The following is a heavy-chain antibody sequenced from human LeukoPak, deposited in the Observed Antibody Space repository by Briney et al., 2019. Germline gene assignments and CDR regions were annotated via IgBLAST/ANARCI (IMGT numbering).Heavy chain of an antibody. J-gene: IGHJ4*02. V-gene: IGHV4-39*01. D-gene: IGHD2-21*02. CDR1: GGSISSSSYY. CDR3: ARALLCGGDCYPPYYFDY. Sequence: SETLSLTCTVSGGSISSSSYYWGWIRQPPGKGLEWIGSIYYSGSTYYNPSLKSRVTISVDTAKNLFSLKLSSVTAADTAVYYCARALLCGGDCYPPYYFDYWGQGTLVTVSS. CDR2: IYYSGST.